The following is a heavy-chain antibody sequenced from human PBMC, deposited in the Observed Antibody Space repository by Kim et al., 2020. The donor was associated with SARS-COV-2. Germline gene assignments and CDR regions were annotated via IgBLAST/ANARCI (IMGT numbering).Heavy chain of an antibody. D-gene: IGHD3-10*01. Sequence: GGSLRLSCAASGFPFSDYAMAWVRQAPGKGPEWVSSFSGSTQNTDFADSVKGRFSLSRDNYNNMVYLQMDSLRAEDTAIYYCAKSGRPERDYDGYRGSRFFFDSWGQGALVIVSS. J-gene: IGHJ4*02. V-gene: IGHV3-23*01. CDR1: GFPFSDYA. CDR2: FSGSTQNT. CDR3: AKSGRPERDYDGYRGSRFFFDS.